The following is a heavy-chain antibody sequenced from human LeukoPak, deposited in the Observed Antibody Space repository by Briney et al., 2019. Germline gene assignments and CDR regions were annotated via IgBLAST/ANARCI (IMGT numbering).Heavy chain of an antibody. V-gene: IGHV4-59*01. J-gene: IGHJ4*02. CDR2: IYYSGGT. Sequence: SETLSLTCTVSGGSISSYYWTWIRQPPGKGLEWIGYIYYSGGTNFNPSLKSRVTISVDTSKNQFSLNLRTVTAADTAVYFCASLPNCSGGGCFSGSNYFDYWGQRTLVTVSS. CDR1: GGSISSYY. CDR3: ASLPNCSGGGCFSGSNYFDY. D-gene: IGHD2-15*01.